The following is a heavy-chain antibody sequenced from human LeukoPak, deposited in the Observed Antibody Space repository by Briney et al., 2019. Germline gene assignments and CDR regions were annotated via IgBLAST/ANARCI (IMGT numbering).Heavy chain of an antibody. Sequence: SETLSLTCAVYGGSFSGYYWSWIRQPPGKGLEWIGEINHSGSTNHNPSLKSRVTISVDTSKNQFSLKLSSVTAADTAVYYCASGSDYDFWSGYYDAFDIWGQGTMVTVSS. CDR2: INHSGST. CDR3: ASGSDYDFWSGYYDAFDI. D-gene: IGHD3-3*01. V-gene: IGHV4-34*01. CDR1: GGSFSGYY. J-gene: IGHJ3*02.